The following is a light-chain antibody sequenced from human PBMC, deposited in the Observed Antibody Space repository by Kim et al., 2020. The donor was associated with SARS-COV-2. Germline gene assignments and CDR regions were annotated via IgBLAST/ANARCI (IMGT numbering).Light chain of an antibody. CDR2: GAS. J-gene: IGKJ5*01. CDR1: EGIAKS. Sequence: DIHMTQSPSSLSASIGDRVTITCRASEGIAKSLAWFQQKPGTAPKCLIYGASTLEPGVPSRFSGRGSGTEFTLTINSLQPEDFATYYCQQFNAVPFTFGQGTRLEIK. V-gene: IGKV1-16*01. CDR3: QQFNAVPFT.